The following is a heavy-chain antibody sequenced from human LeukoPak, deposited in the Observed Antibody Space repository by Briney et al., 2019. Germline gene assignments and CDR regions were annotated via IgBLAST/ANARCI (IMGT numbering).Heavy chain of an antibody. J-gene: IGHJ5*02. V-gene: IGHV4-30-4*08. Sequence: SETLSLTCTVSGGSISSGDYYWSWIRQPPGKGLEWIGYIYYSGSTYYNPSLKSRVTISVDTSKNQFSLKLSSVTAADTAVYYCARFTIVTRRFDPWGQGTLVTVSS. CDR3: ARFTIVTRRFDP. CDR2: IYYSGST. CDR1: GGSISSGDYY. D-gene: IGHD4-23*01.